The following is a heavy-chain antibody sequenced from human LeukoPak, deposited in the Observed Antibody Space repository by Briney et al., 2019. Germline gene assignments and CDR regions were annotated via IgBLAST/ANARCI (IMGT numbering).Heavy chain of an antibody. CDR2: ISGSSGRTI. CDR1: GLTFSIYS. Sequence: GGSLRLSCADSGLTFSIYSMNWVRQAPGEGLEWVSYISGSSGRTIYYTDSVKGRFTISRDNAKNSLFLQMNSLRGEDTAVYYCARDAGRRELDWGQGTLVTVSS. D-gene: IGHD1-26*01. V-gene: IGHV3-48*04. J-gene: IGHJ4*02. CDR3: ARDAGRRELD.